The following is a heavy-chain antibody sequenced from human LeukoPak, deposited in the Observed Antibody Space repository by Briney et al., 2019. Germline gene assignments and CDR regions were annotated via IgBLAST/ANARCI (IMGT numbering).Heavy chain of an antibody. CDR1: GGSFSGYY. CDR3: ARGTYYYGSGSYFY. J-gene: IGHJ4*02. Sequence: PSETLSLTCAVYGGSFSGYYWSWIRQPPGKGLKWIGEINHSGSTNYNPSLESRVTISVDTSKNQFSLKLSSVTAADTAVYYCARGTYYYGSGSYFYWGQGTLVTVSS. CDR2: INHSGST. V-gene: IGHV4-34*01. D-gene: IGHD3-10*01.